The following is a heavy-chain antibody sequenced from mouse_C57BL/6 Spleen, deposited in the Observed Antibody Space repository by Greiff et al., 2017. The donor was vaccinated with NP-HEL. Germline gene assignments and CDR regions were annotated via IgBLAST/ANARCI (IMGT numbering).Heavy chain of an antibody. J-gene: IGHJ4*01. Sequence: VQLQQSGTELVKPGASVKLSCKASGYTFTSYWMHWVKQRPGQGLEWIGNINPSNGGTNYNEKFKSKATLTVDTSSSTAYMQLSSLTSEDSAVYYCATITTVVADAMDYWGQGTSVTVSS. CDR1: GYTFTSYW. V-gene: IGHV1-53*01. CDR3: ATITTVVADAMDY. CDR2: INPSNGGT. D-gene: IGHD1-1*01.